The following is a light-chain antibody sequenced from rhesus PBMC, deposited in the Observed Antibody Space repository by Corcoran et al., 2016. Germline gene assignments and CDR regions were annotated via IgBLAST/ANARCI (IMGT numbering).Light chain of an antibody. CDR2: AAS. J-gene: IGKJ2*01. CDR3: QQGYSTPYS. CDR1: QDISNA. V-gene: IGKV1-33*02. Sequence: DIQMSQSPSSLSASVGDKVTITCRASQDISNALAWYQQKPGKAPKVLIYAASSFESGVPSRFSGSRAGTDFTLTISNLQPEDFATYYCQQGYSTPYSFGQGTKLEIK.